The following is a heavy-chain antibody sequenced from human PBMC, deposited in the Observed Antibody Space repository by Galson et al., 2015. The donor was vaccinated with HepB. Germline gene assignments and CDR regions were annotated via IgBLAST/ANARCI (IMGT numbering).Heavy chain of an antibody. CDR2: IRSKSYYETT. V-gene: IGHV3-49*03. J-gene: IGHJ4*02. Sequence: LRLSCAASGFNFGDYEMSWFRQAPGKGLEWVGFIRSKSYYETTEYAASVKGRFTISRDDSTSIAYLQMNSLKTEDTAVYYCTRGGHGDDWGQGTLVTVSS. CDR1: GFNFGDYE. D-gene: IGHD3-16*01. CDR3: TRGGHGDD.